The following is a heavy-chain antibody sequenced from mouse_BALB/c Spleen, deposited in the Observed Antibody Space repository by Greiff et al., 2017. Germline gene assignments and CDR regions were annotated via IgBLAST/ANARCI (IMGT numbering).Heavy chain of an antibody. CDR1: GYTFTSYT. J-gene: IGHJ1*01. CDR3: ARWLYWYFDV. V-gene: IGHV1-4*02. D-gene: IGHD2-2*01. CDR2: INPSSGYT. Sequence: QVQLQQSAAELARPGASVKMSCKASGYTFTSYTMHWVKQRPGQGLEWIGYINPSSGYTEYNQKFKDKTTLTADKSSSTAYMQLSSLTSEDSAVYYCARWLYWYFDVWGAGTTVTVSS.